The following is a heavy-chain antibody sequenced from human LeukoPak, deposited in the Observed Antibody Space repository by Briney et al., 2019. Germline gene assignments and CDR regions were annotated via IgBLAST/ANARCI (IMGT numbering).Heavy chain of an antibody. CDR2: ISSSSSYM. D-gene: IGHD6-19*01. CDR1: GFTFSSYN. J-gene: IGHJ4*02. Sequence: GGSLRLSCAASGFTFSSYNMNWVRQAPGKGLEWVSSISSSSSYMYYADSVKGRFTISRDNAKNSLYLQMNSLRAEDTAVYYCARVLAGTLDFWGQGTLVTVSS. V-gene: IGHV3-21*01. CDR3: ARVLAGTLDF.